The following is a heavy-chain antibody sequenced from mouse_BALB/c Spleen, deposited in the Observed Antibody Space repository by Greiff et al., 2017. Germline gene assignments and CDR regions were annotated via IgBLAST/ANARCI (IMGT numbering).Heavy chain of an antibody. Sequence: EVQGVESGGDLVKPGGSLKLSCAASGFTFSSYAMSWVRQTPEKRLEWVASISSGGSTYYPDSVKGRFTISRDNARNILYLQMSSLRSEDTAMYYCARDYGSSYGFAYWGQGTLGTVSA. V-gene: IGHV5-6-5*01. J-gene: IGHJ3*01. CDR1: GFTFSSYA. CDR2: ISSGGST. CDR3: ARDYGSSYGFAY. D-gene: IGHD1-1*01.